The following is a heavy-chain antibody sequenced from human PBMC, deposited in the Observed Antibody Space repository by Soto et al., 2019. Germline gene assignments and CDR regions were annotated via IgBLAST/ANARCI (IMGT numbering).Heavy chain of an antibody. CDR3: ARDGTTTVYDI. CDR1: GGTFSSYT. CDR2: IIPILGIA. Sequence: QVQLVQSGAEVKKPGSSVKVSCKASGGTFSSYTISWVRQAPGQGLEWMGRIIPILGIANYAQKFQGRVTITADKSTSTAYIELSSLRSEDTAVYYCARDGTTTVYDIRGQGTMVTVSS. V-gene: IGHV1-69*08. J-gene: IGHJ3*02. D-gene: IGHD4-17*01.